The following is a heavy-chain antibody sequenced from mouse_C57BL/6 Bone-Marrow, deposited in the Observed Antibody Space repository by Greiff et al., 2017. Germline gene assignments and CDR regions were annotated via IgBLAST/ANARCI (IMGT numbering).Heavy chain of an antibody. CDR2: IDPNSGGT. D-gene: IGHD1-1*01. CDR3: ERTRVHYYGSSHWYFDV. CDR1: GYTFTSYW. Sequence: QVQLQQPGAELVKPGASVKLSCKASGYTFTSYWMHWVKQRPGRGLEWIGRIDPNSGGTKYNEKFKSKATLTVDKPSSTAYMQLRSLTSEDSAVYYCERTRVHYYGSSHWYFDVWGTGTTVTVSS. J-gene: IGHJ1*03. V-gene: IGHV1-72*01.